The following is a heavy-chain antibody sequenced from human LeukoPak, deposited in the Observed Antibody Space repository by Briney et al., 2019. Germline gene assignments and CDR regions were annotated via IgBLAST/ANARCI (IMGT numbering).Heavy chain of an antibody. D-gene: IGHD3-10*01. CDR2: INAGNGNT. V-gene: IGHV1-3*01. CDR3: AREGHASGNYFNGWFDP. Sequence: ASVKVSCKASGYIFTNYAIHWVRQAPGQRLEWMGWINAGNGNTKYSQKFQGRVSITRDTSANTVYMELSGLRSEDTAVYYCAREGHASGNYFNGWFDPWGQGTLVTVSS. CDR1: GYIFTNYA. J-gene: IGHJ5*02.